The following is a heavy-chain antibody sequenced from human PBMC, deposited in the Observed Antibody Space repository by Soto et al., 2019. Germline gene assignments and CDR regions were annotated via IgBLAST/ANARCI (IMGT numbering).Heavy chain of an antibody. J-gene: IGHJ4*02. CDR3: AKDLDYYGSGSSIDY. CDR1: GFTFSSYG. Sequence: PGGSLRLSCAASGFTFSSYGMHWVRQAPGKGLEWVAVISYDGSNKYYADSVKGRFTISRDNSKNTLYLQMNSLRAEDTAVYYCAKDLDYYGSGSSIDYWGQGTLVTVSS. V-gene: IGHV3-30*18. D-gene: IGHD3-10*01. CDR2: ISYDGSNK.